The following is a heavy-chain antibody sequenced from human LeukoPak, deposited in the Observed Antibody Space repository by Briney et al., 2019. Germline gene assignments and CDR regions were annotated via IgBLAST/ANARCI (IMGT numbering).Heavy chain of an antibody. CDR2: ISGSGGKT. J-gene: IGHJ5*02. CDR3: AKERDSRRYYDR. V-gene: IGHV3-23*01. D-gene: IGHD3-22*01. CDR1: GFTFSSYA. Sequence: GGSLRLSCAASGFTFSSYAMSWVRQAPGKGLDWVSAISGSGGKTYYADSVKGRFTISRDNSKKTLYLQMNSLRAEDTAVYYCAKERDSRRYYDRWGQGTLLTVSS.